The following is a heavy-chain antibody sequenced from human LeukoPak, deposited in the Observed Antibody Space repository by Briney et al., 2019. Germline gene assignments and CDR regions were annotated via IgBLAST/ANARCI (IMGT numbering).Heavy chain of an antibody. CDR1: GDSISSSNW. CDR3: AREGGFYRPLDY. J-gene: IGHJ4*02. CDR2: VHLDGRT. V-gene: IGHV4-4*02. Sequence: NPSGTPSLTCAVSGDSISSSNWWTWVRQPPGKGLEWIGEVHLDGRTNYNPSLESRLTISVDLSENHISLRLTSVTAADTAVYYCAREGGFYRPLDYSGQGTLVTVSS. D-gene: IGHD3-3*01.